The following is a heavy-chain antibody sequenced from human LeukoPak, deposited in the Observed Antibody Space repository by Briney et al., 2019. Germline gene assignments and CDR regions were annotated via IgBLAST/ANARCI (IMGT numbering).Heavy chain of an antibody. CDR2: IYYSGST. CDR3: ARGPGYYDSSGYYYDSRGFHYFDY. CDR1: GGSISSYY. D-gene: IGHD3-22*01. V-gene: IGHV4-59*01. Sequence: SETLSLTCTVSGGSISSYYWSWIRQPPGKGLEWIGYIYYSGSTNYNPPLKSRVTISVDTSKNQFSLKLSSVPAADTAVYYCARGPGYYDSSGYYYDSRGFHYFDYWGQGTLVTVSS. J-gene: IGHJ4*02.